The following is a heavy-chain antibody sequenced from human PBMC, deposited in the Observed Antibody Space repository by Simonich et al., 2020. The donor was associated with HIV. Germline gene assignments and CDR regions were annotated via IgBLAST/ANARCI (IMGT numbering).Heavy chain of an antibody. Sequence: QVQLQQWGAGLLKPSETLSLTCAVYGGSFSGYYWSWIRQPPGKGLGWIGEINHRGSTNNITSLKGRVTISVDTSRNQFSLKLSSVTAADTAVYYCARGRKRWLQLHTEGAFDIWGQGTMVTVSS. D-gene: IGHD5-12*01. V-gene: IGHV4-34*01. J-gene: IGHJ3*02. CDR1: GGSFSGYY. CDR3: ARGRKRWLQLHTEGAFDI. CDR2: INHRGST.